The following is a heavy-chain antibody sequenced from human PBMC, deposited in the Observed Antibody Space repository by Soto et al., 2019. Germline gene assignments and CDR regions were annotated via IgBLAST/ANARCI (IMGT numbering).Heavy chain of an antibody. CDR1: GFTFSSYG. CDR3: AKDLEEYQPYYYYYGMDV. D-gene: IGHD2-2*01. Sequence: GGSLRLSCAASGFTFSSYGMHWVRQAPGKGLEWVAVISYDGSNKYYADSVKGRFTISRDNSKNTLYLQMNSLRAEDTAVYYCAKDLEEYQPYYYYYGMDVWGQGTTVTVSS. J-gene: IGHJ6*02. CDR2: ISYDGSNK. V-gene: IGHV3-30*18.